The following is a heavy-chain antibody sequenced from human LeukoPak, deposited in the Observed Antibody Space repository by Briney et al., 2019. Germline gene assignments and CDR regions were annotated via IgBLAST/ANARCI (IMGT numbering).Heavy chain of an antibody. CDR1: GFTFSDHY. CDR3: ARGHYGLDV. CDR2: ISTSGTYT. Sequence: PGGSLRLSCAASGFTFSDHYTSWIRQVPGKGLEWVSYISTSGTYTNYADSVKGRFTISRDNAKNSLYLQMNSLRAEDTAVYYCARGHYGLDVWGQGTTVTVSS. V-gene: IGHV3-11*03. J-gene: IGHJ6*02.